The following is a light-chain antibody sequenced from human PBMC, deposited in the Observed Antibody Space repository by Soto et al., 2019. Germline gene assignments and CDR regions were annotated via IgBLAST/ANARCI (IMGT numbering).Light chain of an antibody. CDR3: RQYDNVHLC. Sequence: DIQMTQSPSSLSASVGDRVTITCQASQDISKYLNWYQQKPGKPPNLRISDASTLETGVPSRFRCRGSVTHFTLSISGLQTEVISTFCCRQYDNVHLCFEGAPKVESK. J-gene: IGKJ4*01. CDR2: DAS. CDR1: QDISKY. V-gene: IGKV1-33*01.